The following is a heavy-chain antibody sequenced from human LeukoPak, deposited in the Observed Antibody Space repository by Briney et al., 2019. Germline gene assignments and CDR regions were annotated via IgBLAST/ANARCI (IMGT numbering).Heavy chain of an antibody. J-gene: IGHJ4*02. CDR3: ARNVTAGFFDY. Sequence: SETLSHTCAVSGSSITNDYFWGWIRQPPGKGLEWIATIYHSWGIYFNPSLKSRVSISLDVSKNQFSLKLTSLTAADTAIYYCARNVTAGFFDYWGQGILVTVSS. V-gene: IGHV4-38-2*01. D-gene: IGHD1-1*01. CDR2: IYHSWGI. CDR1: GSSITNDYF.